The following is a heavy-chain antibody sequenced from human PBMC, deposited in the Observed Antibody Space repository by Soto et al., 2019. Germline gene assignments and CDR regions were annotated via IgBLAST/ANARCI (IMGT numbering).Heavy chain of an antibody. D-gene: IGHD2-15*01. J-gene: IGHJ5*02. CDR1: GGSISSGGYY. Sequence: QVQLQESGPGLVKPSQTLSLTCTVSGGSISSGGYYWSWIRQHPGKGLEWIGYIYYSGSTYYNPSLKSRVTISVDSSKNQFSLKLSSVTAADTAVYYCARVRYCSGGSCYPRFDPWGQGTLVTVSS. V-gene: IGHV4-31*03. CDR3: ARVRYCSGGSCYPRFDP. CDR2: IYYSGST.